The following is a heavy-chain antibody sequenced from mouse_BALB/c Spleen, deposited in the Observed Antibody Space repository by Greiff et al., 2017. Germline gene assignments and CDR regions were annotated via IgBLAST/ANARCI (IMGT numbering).Heavy chain of an antibody. J-gene: IGHJ1*01. Sequence: VQLQQSGTVLARPGASVKMSCKASGYSFTSYWMHWVKQRPGQGLEWIGAIYPGNSDTSYNQKFKGKAKLTAVTSASTAYMELSSLTNEDSAVYYCTRYRYDWYFDVWGAGTTVTVSS. CDR3: TRYRYDWYFDV. CDR1: GYSFTSYW. CDR2: IYPGNSDT. D-gene: IGHD2-14*01. V-gene: IGHV1-5*01.